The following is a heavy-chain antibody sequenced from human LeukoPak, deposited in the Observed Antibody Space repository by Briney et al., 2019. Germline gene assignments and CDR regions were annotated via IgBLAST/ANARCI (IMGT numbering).Heavy chain of an antibody. CDR2: IIPIFGTT. CDR3: ARAPGIVAAGKSQMTGGYYYYMDI. D-gene: IGHD6-13*01. J-gene: IGHJ6*03. Sequence: GASVKVSCKASGGTFSSYAISWVRQAPGQGLEWMGGIIPIFGTTNYAQKFQDRVTITADKSTSTAYMELSSLRSEDTAVYYCARAPGIVAAGKSQMTGGYYYYMDIWGKGATVTISS. CDR1: GGTFSSYA. V-gene: IGHV1-69*06.